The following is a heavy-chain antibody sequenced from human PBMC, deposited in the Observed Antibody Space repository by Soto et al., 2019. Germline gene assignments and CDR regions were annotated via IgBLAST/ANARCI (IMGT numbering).Heavy chain of an antibody. V-gene: IGHV4-39*01. Sequence: SETLSLTCTVSGGSISSDSYYWGWIRQSPEKGLEWIASISYSGSTYYNPTLKSRLIISVDTSKSQFSLKLSSVTAADTAVYYCARLPRTGSPRYYFDSWGQGTLVTVSS. J-gene: IGHJ4*02. D-gene: IGHD1-1*01. CDR2: ISYSGST. CDR1: GGSISSDSYY. CDR3: ARLPRTGSPRYYFDS.